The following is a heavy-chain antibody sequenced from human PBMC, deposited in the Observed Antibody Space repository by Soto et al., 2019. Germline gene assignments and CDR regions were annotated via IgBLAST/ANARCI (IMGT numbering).Heavy chain of an antibody. CDR2: TSGYSGNS. CDR3: ARDIFGHVDAFDL. V-gene: IGHV1-18*01. J-gene: IGHJ3*01. Sequence: AAVKVSCKASCCIFSSFYINWLRQAPGQGLEWMGWTSGYSGNSKYAQKFQGRVTMTTDTSTNTGYMEMRSLTSDDTAVYYCARDIFGHVDAFDLWGQGTMVTVSS. CDR1: CCIFSSFY. D-gene: IGHD3-3*02.